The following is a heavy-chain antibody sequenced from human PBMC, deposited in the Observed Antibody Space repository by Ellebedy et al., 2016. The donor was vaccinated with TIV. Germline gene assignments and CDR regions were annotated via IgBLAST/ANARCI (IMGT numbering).Heavy chain of an antibody. D-gene: IGHD2-2*01. J-gene: IGHJ4*02. V-gene: IGHV3-23*01. Sequence: GGSLRLSXATSGFTFTNYAMSWARQAPGKGLEWVSAISASGDRTFYADSVKGRFTISRDNSKSTLDLQMNSLRVEDTAVYYCAKLVGGFDYWGQGTLVTVSS. CDR3: AKLVGGFDY. CDR1: GFTFTNYA. CDR2: ISASGDRT.